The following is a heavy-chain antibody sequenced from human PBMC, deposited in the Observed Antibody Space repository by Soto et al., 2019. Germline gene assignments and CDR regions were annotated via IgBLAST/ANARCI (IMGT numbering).Heavy chain of an antibody. Sequence: PGGSLRLSCAASGFTFSSYSMNWVRQAPGKGLEWVSYISSSSSTVYYADSVKGRFTISRDNAKNSLYLQMNSLRDEDTAVYYCARAPTPLYYYDSSGYYPGALDYWGQGTLVTVSS. J-gene: IGHJ4*02. CDR3: ARAPTPLYYYDSSGYYPGALDY. D-gene: IGHD3-22*01. V-gene: IGHV3-48*02. CDR2: ISSSSSTV. CDR1: GFTFSSYS.